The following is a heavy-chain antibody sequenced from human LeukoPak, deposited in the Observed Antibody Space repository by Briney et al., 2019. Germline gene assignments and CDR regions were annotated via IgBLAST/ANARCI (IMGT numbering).Heavy chain of an antibody. CDR3: AKGCGGTCYSDFDY. CDR1: GFTFSSYA. V-gene: IGHV3-23*01. J-gene: IGHJ4*02. D-gene: IGHD2-15*01. CDR2: ISGSGGSA. Sequence: GGSLRLSCAASGFTFSSYAMGWVRQAPGKGLEWVSTISGSGGSAYYADSVKGRFTISRDNSKNTLYLQMNSLRAEDTAVYYCAKGCGGTCYSDFDYWGQGTLVTVSS.